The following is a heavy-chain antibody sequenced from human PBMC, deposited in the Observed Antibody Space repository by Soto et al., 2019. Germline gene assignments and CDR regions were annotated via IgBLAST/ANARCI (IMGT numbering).Heavy chain of an antibody. V-gene: IGHV3-49*01. D-gene: IGHD2-8*01. CDR3: TRDLTSTNGVPNPELFDP. CDR1: GFTFGDYA. Sequence: PGGSLRLSCTASGFTFGDYAMSWFRQAPGKGLERVGFIRSKAYGGTTEYAASVKGRFTISRDGSKSIAYLQMNSLKTEDTAVYYCTRDLTSTNGVPNPELFDPWGQGTLVTVSS. J-gene: IGHJ5*02. CDR2: IRSKAYGGTT.